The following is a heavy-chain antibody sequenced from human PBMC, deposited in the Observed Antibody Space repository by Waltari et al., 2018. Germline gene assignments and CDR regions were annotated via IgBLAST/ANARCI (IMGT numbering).Heavy chain of an antibody. V-gene: IGHV3-21*01. J-gene: IGHJ3*02. D-gene: IGHD3-10*01. Sequence: EVQLVESGGGLVKPGGSLRLSCAASGFTFSRYSMNWVRQAPGKGSGWVSSIISSSSYIYNADSVKGRVTISRDNAKNSLYLQMNSLRAEDTAVYYCAREDSSYGSAFDIWGQGTMVTVSS. CDR1: GFTFSRYS. CDR3: AREDSSYGSAFDI. CDR2: IISSSSYI.